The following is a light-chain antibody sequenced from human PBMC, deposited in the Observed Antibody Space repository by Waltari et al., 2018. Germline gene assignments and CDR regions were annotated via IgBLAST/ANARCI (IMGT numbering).Light chain of an antibody. CDR3: MQGTHWPRK. J-gene: IGKJ1*01. Sequence: DVVMTQSPLSLPVTLGPPASISCRSSQSLVHSDGNTYLNWFQQRPGQSPRRLIYKVSNRDSGVPDRFSGSGLGTDFTLKISRVEAEDVGVYYCMQGTHWPRKFGQGTKVEIK. CDR2: KVS. V-gene: IGKV2-30*02. CDR1: QSLVHSDGNTY.